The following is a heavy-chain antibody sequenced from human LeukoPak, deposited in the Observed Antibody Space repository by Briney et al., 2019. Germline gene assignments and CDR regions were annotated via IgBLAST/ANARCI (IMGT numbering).Heavy chain of an antibody. CDR1: GFTFSTYG. CDR2: IKQDGSEK. CDR3: ATYSSLNRREFQF. V-gene: IGHV3-7*01. D-gene: IGHD3-22*01. J-gene: IGHJ1*01. Sequence: GRSLRLSCAASGFTFSTYGMHWVRQAPGKGLEWVANIKQDGSEKYYVDSVKGRFTISRDNAKNSLYLQMNSLRAEDTAVYYCATYSSLNRREFQFWGQGTLLTVSS.